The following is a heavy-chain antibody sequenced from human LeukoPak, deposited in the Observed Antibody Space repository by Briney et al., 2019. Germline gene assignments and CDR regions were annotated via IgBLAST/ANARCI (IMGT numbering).Heavy chain of an antibody. V-gene: IGHV1-69*04. CDR3: ARVGWLRQNFDY. Sequence: GSSVKVSCKASGGTFSSYAISWVRQAPGQGLEWMGRIIPILGIANYAQKFQGRVTITADKSTSTAYMELSSLRSEDTAVYYCARVGWLRQNFDYWGQGTLVTVSS. D-gene: IGHD5-12*01. CDR2: IIPILGIA. CDR1: GGTFSSYA. J-gene: IGHJ4*02.